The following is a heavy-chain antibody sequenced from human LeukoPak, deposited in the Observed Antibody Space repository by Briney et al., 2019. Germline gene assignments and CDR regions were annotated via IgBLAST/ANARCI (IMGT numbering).Heavy chain of an antibody. CDR1: GGSISSGGYY. Sequence: SQTLSLTCTVSGGSISSGGYYWRWLRQHPGTGLEWIGYIYYSGSTYYNPSLKSRVTISVDTSKNQFSLKLSSVTAADAAVYYCARVQNYDILTGYRLRAFDIWGQGTMVTVSS. J-gene: IGHJ3*02. V-gene: IGHV4-31*03. D-gene: IGHD3-9*01. CDR3: ARVQNYDILTGYRLRAFDI. CDR2: IYYSGST.